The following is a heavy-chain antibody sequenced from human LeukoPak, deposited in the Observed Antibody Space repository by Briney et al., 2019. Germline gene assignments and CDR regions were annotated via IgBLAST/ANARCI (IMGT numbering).Heavy chain of an antibody. D-gene: IGHD2-21*01. CDR3: APRVVVIAPPFDY. CDR2: IRYDGSNR. CDR1: GFTFSSYG. V-gene: IGHV3-30*02. Sequence: GGSLRLSCVASGFTFSSYGMHWVRQAPGKGLEWVAFIRYDGSNRDYADSVKGRFTTSRDNSEHPLYLQMHSLSAEDTAVYYCAPRVVVIAPPFDYWGQGSLVTVSS. J-gene: IGHJ4*02.